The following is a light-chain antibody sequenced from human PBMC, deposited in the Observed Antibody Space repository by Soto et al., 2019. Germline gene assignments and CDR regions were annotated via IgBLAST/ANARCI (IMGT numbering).Light chain of an antibody. CDR1: QSISTW. CDR2: DAS. J-gene: IGKJ1*01. V-gene: IGKV1-5*01. Sequence: QVSQSAATLSASVGDRVTITCRASQSISTWLAWYQQKPGKAPKLLIYDASSLESGVPSRFSGSGSGTEFTLTISSLQPDDFATYYCQQYNSYSRTFGQGTKVDI. CDR3: QQYNSYSRT.